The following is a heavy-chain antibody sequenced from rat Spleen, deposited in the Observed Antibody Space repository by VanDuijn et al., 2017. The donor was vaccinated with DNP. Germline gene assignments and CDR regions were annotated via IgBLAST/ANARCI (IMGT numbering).Heavy chain of an antibody. CDR3: ARWTRYFDS. CDR1: GYSITSNY. CDR2: ISYSGST. Sequence: EVQLQESGSGLVKPSQSLSLTCSVTGYSITSNYWGWIRKFPGNKLEYIGHISYSGSTNYNPSLKSRISITRDTSKNHFVLQLNSVTTEDTATYYCARWTRYFDSWGQGVMVTVSS. J-gene: IGHJ2*01. V-gene: IGHV3-1*01. D-gene: IGHD1-7*01.